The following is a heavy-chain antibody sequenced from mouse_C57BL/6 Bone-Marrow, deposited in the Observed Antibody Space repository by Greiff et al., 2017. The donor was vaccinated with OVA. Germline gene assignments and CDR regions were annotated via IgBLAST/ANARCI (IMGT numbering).Heavy chain of an antibody. Sequence: QVHVKQSGAELVKPGASVKMSCKASGYTFTSYWITWVKQRPGQGLEWIGDIYPGSGSTNYNEKFKSKATLTVDTSSSTAYMQLSSLTSEDSAVYYCASSYGHDWAYWGQGTLVTVSA. CDR1: GYTFTSYW. CDR2: IYPGSGST. V-gene: IGHV1-55*01. CDR3: ASSYGHDWAY. J-gene: IGHJ3*01. D-gene: IGHD2-2*01.